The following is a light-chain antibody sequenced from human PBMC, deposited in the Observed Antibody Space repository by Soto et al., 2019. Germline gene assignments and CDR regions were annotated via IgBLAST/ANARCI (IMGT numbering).Light chain of an antibody. V-gene: IGLV2-14*01. Sequence: QSALTQPASVSGSPGQSITISCTGTSSDVGYYNYVSWYQQHPGKAPKLMIFEVSNRPSGVSDRFSGSKSGNTASLTISGLQAEDEADYHCSSYTTSSTYVFGAGTKLTVL. CDR2: EVS. CDR1: SSDVGYYNY. CDR3: SSYTTSSTYV. J-gene: IGLJ1*01.